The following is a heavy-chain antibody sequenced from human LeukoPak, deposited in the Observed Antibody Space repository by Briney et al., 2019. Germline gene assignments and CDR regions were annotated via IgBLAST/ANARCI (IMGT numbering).Heavy chain of an antibody. CDR3: AKDMTLRDGYNWKYYYFDY. D-gene: IGHD5-24*01. Sequence: GGSLRLSCAASGFTFDDCAMHWVRQAPGKGLEWVSGISWNSGSIGYADSVKGRFTISRDNAKNSLYLQMNSLRAEDTALYYCAKDMTLRDGYNWKYYYFDYWGQGTLVTVSS. J-gene: IGHJ4*02. CDR2: ISWNSGSI. CDR1: GFTFDDCA. V-gene: IGHV3-9*01.